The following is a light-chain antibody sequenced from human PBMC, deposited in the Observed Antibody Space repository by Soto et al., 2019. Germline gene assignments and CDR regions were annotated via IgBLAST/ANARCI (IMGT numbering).Light chain of an antibody. Sequence: QCVLTQPPSASGSPGQSVTISCTGTSSDVGGHNYVSWYQQHPGKAPKLLIYEVIQRPSGVPDRFSGSKSGNTASLTVSGLQAEDEADYYCTSYAGSDNVIFGGGTKLTVL. CDR3: TSYAGSDNVI. CDR2: EVI. J-gene: IGLJ2*01. CDR1: SSDVGGHNY. V-gene: IGLV2-8*01.